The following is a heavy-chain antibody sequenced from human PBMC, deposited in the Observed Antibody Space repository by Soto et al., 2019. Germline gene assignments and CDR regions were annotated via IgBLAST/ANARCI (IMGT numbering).Heavy chain of an antibody. V-gene: IGHV4-59*01. Sequence: SETLSLTCTVSGGSISGDYWSWIRQPPGKGLEWIGYMYNTGSTVYNPSFKSRVTISVDTSKNQFSLKLNSVTAADTAVYYCGRDLWGYCGTDCYPLDVWGQGTTVTVS. CDR1: GGSISGDY. J-gene: IGHJ6*02. CDR3: GRDLWGYCGTDCYPLDV. D-gene: IGHD2-21*02. CDR2: MYNTGST.